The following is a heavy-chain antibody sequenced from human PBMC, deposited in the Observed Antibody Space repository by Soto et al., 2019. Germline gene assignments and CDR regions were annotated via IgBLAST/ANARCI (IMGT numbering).Heavy chain of an antibody. D-gene: IGHD3-22*01. CDR3: AREDSIIIPAVSDF. J-gene: IGHJ4*02. CDR1: GFTFNNYG. Sequence: GTLRLPCPVSGFTFNNYGINGVRQAPGKGLEWVSSVSKSGYAYYSDSVKGRFTISRDNAKNSVSLQMNTLRVEDTAVYYCAREDSIIIPAVSDFWGQGTPVTVSS. V-gene: IGHV3-21*01. CDR2: VSKSGYA.